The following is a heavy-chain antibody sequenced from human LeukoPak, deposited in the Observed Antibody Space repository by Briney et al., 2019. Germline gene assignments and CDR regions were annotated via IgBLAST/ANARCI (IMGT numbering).Heavy chain of an antibody. CDR1: GFSFNSHN. D-gene: IGHD2-2*01. CDR3: ARNLGGCTSTSCYSDFDI. CDR2: IDTSSHYI. V-gene: IGHV3-21*01. J-gene: IGHJ4*02. Sequence: GGSLRLSCAASGFSFNSHNMNWVLQAPGKGLQGVSVIDTSSHYIYYADSVKGRFTISRDNAKNSLYLQMSSLRAEDTAVYYCARNLGGCTSTSCYSDFDIWGQGNLVTVSP.